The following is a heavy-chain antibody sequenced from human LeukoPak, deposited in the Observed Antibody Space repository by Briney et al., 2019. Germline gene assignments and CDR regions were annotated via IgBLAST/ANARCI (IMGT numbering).Heavy chain of an antibody. CDR1: GYTFTSYG. V-gene: IGHV1-18*01. CDR2: ISAYNGNT. Sequence: EASVKVSCKASGYTFTSYGISWVRQAPGQGLEWMGWISAYNGNTNYAQKLQGRVTMTTDTSTSTAYMELRSLRSDDTAVYYCARGYCSGGTCYLVENWLDPWGQGTLVTVSS. D-gene: IGHD2-15*01. J-gene: IGHJ5*02. CDR3: ARGYCSGGTCYLVENWLDP.